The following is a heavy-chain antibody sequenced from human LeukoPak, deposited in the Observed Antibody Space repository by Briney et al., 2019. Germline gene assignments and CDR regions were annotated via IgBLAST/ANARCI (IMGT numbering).Heavy chain of an antibody. D-gene: IGHD6-13*01. CDR1: GGSISSSSYY. J-gene: IGHJ4*02. CDR2: IYYSGST. CDR3: ARLAQQLALDY. Sequence: SETLSLTCTVSGGSISSSSYYWGWIRQPPGKGLEWIGSIYYSGSTYYNPSLKSRVTISVDTSKNQFSLKLSSVTAADTAVYYCARLAQQLALDYWGQGTLVAVSS. V-gene: IGHV4-39*01.